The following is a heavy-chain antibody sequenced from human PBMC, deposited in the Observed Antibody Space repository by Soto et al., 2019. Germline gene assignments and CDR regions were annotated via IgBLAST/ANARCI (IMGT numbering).Heavy chain of an antibody. CDR2: INHSGST. Sequence: QVQLQQWGAGLLKPSETLSLTCAVYGGSVSGYYWSWIRKPPGKGMERIGEINHSGSTNYHPSPKLRVPIPLETSSNQFSRKLSYVVAADTAVYYCASNKGGFTTETGQFGYGMDLWGQGTTVTVSS. J-gene: IGHJ6*01. CDR3: ASNKGGFTTETGQFGYGMDL. V-gene: IGHV4-34*01. CDR1: GGSVSGYY. D-gene: IGHD3-10*01.